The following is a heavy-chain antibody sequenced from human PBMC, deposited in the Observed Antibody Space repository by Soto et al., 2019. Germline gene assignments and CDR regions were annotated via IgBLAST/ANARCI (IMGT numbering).Heavy chain of an antibody. Sequence: SETLSHTCAVYGGAFSGYYWSGIRQPPGKGLEWIGEINHSGSTNYNPSLKSRVTISVDKSKNQFSLKLSSVTAADTAVYYCARDQLEGNWFDPWGQGTLVTVS. CDR2: INHSGST. D-gene: IGHD1-1*01. CDR1: GGAFSGYY. V-gene: IGHV4-34*01. CDR3: ARDQLEGNWFDP. J-gene: IGHJ5*02.